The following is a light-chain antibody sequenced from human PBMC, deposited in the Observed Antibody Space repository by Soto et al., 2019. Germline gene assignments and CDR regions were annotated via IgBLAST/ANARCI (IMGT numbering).Light chain of an antibody. J-gene: IGKJ4*01. Sequence: EVVMTQSPAILCVSPGERATLSCRASQSVITNCSWYQHKPGQAPRLLIYGASTRATGIPARFSGSGSGTELTLTISSLQSEDFAFYYCQQYNRWPLTFGGGTKVEIK. V-gene: IGKV3-15*01. CDR2: GAS. CDR3: QQYNRWPLT. CDR1: QSVITN.